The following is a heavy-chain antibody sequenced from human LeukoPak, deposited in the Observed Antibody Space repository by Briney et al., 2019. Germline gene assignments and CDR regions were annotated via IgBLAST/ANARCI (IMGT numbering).Heavy chain of an antibody. CDR1: GFTFGSYA. Sequence: PGGSLRLSCAASGFTFGSYAMSWVRQAPGKGLEWVSAVSDSGYSTYYADSVKGRFTISRDNSKNTLYLQMNSLRAEDTAVYYCARVHASGYNIYNWFDPWGQGTLVTVSS. CDR3: ARVHASGYNIYNWFDP. V-gene: IGHV3-23*01. D-gene: IGHD5-12*01. CDR2: VSDSGYST. J-gene: IGHJ5*02.